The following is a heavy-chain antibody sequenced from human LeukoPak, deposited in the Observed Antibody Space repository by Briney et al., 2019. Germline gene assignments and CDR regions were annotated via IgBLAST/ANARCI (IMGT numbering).Heavy chain of an antibody. Sequence: GGSLRLFCAASGITFSSYGMHWVRQASGKGLEWVAGTSHDGSNQNYADSVKGRFTISRDNSKNTVYLQMNSLRADDTAVYYCAKDRVIRGVSPFDYWGQGTLVTVSS. CDR3: AKDRVIRGVSPFDY. D-gene: IGHD3-10*01. V-gene: IGHV3-30*18. J-gene: IGHJ4*02. CDR1: GITFSSYG. CDR2: TSHDGSNQ.